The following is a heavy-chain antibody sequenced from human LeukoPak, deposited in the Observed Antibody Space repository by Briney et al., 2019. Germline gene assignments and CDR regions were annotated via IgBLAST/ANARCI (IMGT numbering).Heavy chain of an antibody. CDR3: AKGRSAAMIEAAFDY. CDR1: GGTFSSYA. D-gene: IGHD3-22*01. V-gene: IGHV1-69*01. CDR2: IIPIFGTA. Sequence: ASVKVSCKASGGTFSSYAISWVRQAPGQGLEWMGGIIPIFGTANYAQKFQGRVTITADESTSTAYMELSSLRSEDTAVYYCAKGRSAAMIEAAFDYWGQGTLVTVSS. J-gene: IGHJ4*02.